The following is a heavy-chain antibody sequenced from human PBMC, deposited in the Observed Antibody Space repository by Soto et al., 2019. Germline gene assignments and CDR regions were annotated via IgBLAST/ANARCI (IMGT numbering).Heavy chain of an antibody. D-gene: IGHD2-15*01. J-gene: IGHJ4*02. V-gene: IGHV3-30*18. Sequence: TGGSLRLSCAASGFTFSSYGMHWVRQAPGKGLEWVAVISYDGINKYYADSVKGRFTISRDNSKNTLYLQMNSLRAEDTAVYYCAKDLLHGVIDYWGQGTLVTVSS. CDR1: GFTFSSYG. CDR3: AKDLLHGVIDY. CDR2: ISYDGINK.